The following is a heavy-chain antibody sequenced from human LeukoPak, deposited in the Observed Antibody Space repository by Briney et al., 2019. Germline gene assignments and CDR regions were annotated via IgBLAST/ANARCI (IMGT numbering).Heavy chain of an antibody. CDR1: GFIFSSYG. D-gene: IGHD3-3*01. CDR2: IRYDGSNK. V-gene: IGHV3-30*02. Sequence: PGGSLRLSCAASGFIFSSYGIHWVRQAPGKGLEWVAFIRYDGSNKYYADSVKGRFTISRDISENTLYLQMNALRAEDTAVYYCASRVVTSFDYWGQGTLVTVSS. CDR3: ASRVVTSFDY. J-gene: IGHJ4*02.